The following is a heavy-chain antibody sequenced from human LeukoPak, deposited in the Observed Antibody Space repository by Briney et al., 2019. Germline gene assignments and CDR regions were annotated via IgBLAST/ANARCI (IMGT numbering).Heavy chain of an antibody. Sequence: SETLSLTCTVSGDSISSGPCFWGWIRQPPGQGLEWIGSISFSRSTYYNPSLKSRATMSVDTSNSHCSLKLPSLPAADTAVYYCAPLNLCYYYMDVWGKGTTVTVSS. J-gene: IGHJ6*03. CDR2: ISFSRST. V-gene: IGHV4-39*07. CDR3: APLNLCYYYMDV. CDR1: GDSISSGPCF.